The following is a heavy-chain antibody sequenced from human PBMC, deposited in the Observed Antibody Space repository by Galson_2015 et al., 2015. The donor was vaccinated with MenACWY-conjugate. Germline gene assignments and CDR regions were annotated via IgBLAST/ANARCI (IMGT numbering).Heavy chain of an antibody. CDR3: ARIGYSSSSFDY. V-gene: IGHV3-7*03. CDR2: IKQDGSVK. J-gene: IGHJ4*02. CDR1: GFTFSNYW. Sequence: SLRLSCAASGFTFSNYWMSWVRQAPGKGLEWVANIKQDGSVKYYVDSVKGRFTISRDNAKNSVYLQMSSLRADDTAVYYCARIGYSSSSFDYWGQGTLVTVSS. D-gene: IGHD6-6*01.